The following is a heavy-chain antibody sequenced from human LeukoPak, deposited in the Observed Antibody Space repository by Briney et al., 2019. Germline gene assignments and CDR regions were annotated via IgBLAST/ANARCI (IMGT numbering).Heavy chain of an antibody. CDR2: FDPEDGEI. V-gene: IGHV1-24*01. Sequence: ASVKVSCKVSGYTLTELSMHWVRQAPGKGLEWMGGFDPEDGEIIYAHEFQGRVTVTEDTSTDTAYMDLSSLRSEDTAVYYCATLHSWGIYRYLGHFDYWGQGTLVTVSS. CDR3: ATLHSWGIYRYLGHFDY. D-gene: IGHD3-16*02. J-gene: IGHJ4*02. CDR1: GYTLTELS.